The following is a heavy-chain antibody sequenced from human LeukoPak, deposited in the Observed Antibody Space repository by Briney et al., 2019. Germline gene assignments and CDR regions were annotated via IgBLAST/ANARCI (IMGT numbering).Heavy chain of an antibody. Sequence: PGGSLRLSCTVPGVTFDDYGMTWVRQGPGKGLEWVSGINWNGGTTGYADSVKGRFTISRDNAKNSLYLQMNSLRADDTALYYCARDRGRGYFSLDYWGQGTLVTVSS. CDR1: GVTFDDYG. V-gene: IGHV3-20*04. CDR3: ARDRGRGYFSLDY. D-gene: IGHD1-26*01. J-gene: IGHJ4*02. CDR2: INWNGGTT.